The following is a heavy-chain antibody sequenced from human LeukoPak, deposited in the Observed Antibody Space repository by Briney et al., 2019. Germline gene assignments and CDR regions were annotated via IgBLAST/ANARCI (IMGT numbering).Heavy chain of an antibody. J-gene: IGHJ4*02. V-gene: IGHV3-74*01. CDR2: INGDGSTT. D-gene: IGHD6-19*01. Sequence: GGSLRLSCAASGFTLNSYWVHWVRQGPGKGLVWVSRINGDGSTTSYADSVKGRFTISRDSAKSTLYLHMNSLRVEDTAVYYRARAGYSSGWYYFDSWGQGTLVTVSS. CDR3: ARAGYSSGWYYFDS. CDR1: GFTLNSYW.